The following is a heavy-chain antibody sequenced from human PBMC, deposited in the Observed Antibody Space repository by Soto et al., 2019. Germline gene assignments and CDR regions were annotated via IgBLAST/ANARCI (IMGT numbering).Heavy chain of an antibody. CDR3: ARGSSWSYCDY. J-gene: IGHJ4*02. D-gene: IGHD6-13*01. Sequence: QVQLVQSGAEVKKPGASVKVSCKASGYTFTSYAMHWVRQAPGQRLEWMGSINTANDNTRYSQNFQGRVTITRAPSASTAYMELSSLKSEDTAVYYCARGSSWSYCDYWGQGTLVTVSS. CDR1: GYTFTSYA. CDR2: INTANDNT. V-gene: IGHV1-3*04.